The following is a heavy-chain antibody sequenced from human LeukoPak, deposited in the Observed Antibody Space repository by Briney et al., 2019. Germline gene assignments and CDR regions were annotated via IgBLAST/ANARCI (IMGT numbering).Heavy chain of an antibody. CDR3: AHYGGTRSFDY. D-gene: IGHD4-23*01. V-gene: IGHV2-5*02. CDR1: GFSLSSSGLG. Sequence: SGPTLVKPTQTLTLTCSFSGFSLSSSGLGVGWIRQPPGKALEWLALIYWDDDQRYSPSLKNRLTITKDTSKNQVVLTITNMDPADTGTYFCAHYGGTRSFDYWGQGTLVTVSS. J-gene: IGHJ4*02. CDR2: IYWDDDQ.